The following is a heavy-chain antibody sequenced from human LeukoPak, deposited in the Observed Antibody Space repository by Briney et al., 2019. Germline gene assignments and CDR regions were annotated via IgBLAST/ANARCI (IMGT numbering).Heavy chain of an antibody. Sequence: ASVKVSCKASGYTFTGYYMHWVRQAPGQGLEWMGWISAYNGNTNYAQKLQGRVTMTTDTSTSTAYMELRSLRSDDTAVYYCARDVVVVAAGWFDPWGQGTLVTVSS. J-gene: IGHJ5*02. D-gene: IGHD2-15*01. V-gene: IGHV1-18*04. CDR2: ISAYNGNT. CDR1: GYTFTGYY. CDR3: ARDVVVVAAGWFDP.